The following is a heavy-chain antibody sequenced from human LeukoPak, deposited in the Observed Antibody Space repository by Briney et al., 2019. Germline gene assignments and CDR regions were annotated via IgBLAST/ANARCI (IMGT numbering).Heavy chain of an antibody. V-gene: IGHV4-39*07. CDR3: VRVLSSGWFGWFDP. CDR2: IYYTGGT. J-gene: IGHJ5*02. D-gene: IGHD6-19*01. Sequence: SETLSLTCTVSGGSISSSTYYWGWIRQSPEKGLEWIGSIYYTGGTNYNPSLRSRVTISADTSKNQFSLKLSSVTAADTAVYYCVRVLSSGWFGWFDPWGQGTLVTVSS. CDR1: GGSISSSTYY.